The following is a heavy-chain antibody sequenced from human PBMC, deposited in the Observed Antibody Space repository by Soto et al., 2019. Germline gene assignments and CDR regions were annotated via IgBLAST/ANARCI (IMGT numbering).Heavy chain of an antibody. D-gene: IGHD2-21*02. CDR2: FDPEGSDT. CDR3: ATMGFCGPGCYSFDY. Sequence: GGPQKGSCKGFGETPSGFTLQLGRQGPGKGFEWMGGFDPEGSDTIYAQKFQGRVTMTSDTSTETAYMELESLTSEDTAFYYCATMGFCGPGCYSFDYWGQGTLVTVSS. V-gene: IGHV1-24*01. J-gene: IGHJ4*02. CDR1: GETPSGFT.